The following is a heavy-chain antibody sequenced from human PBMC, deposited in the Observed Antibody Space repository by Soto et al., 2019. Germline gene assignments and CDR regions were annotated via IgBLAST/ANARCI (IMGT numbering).Heavy chain of an antibody. J-gene: IGHJ4*02. V-gene: IGHV3-73*01. Sequence: AWRSKRLPRAASGVTCSGSAMHWIRQASGKGLEWVGRIRSKANSYATAYAASVKGRFTISRDDSKNTAYLQMNSLKTEDTAVYYCTRPATDGRSPADCGQGTLVTVSS. CDR3: TRPATDGRSPAD. CDR2: IRSKANSYAT. CDR1: GVTCSGSA.